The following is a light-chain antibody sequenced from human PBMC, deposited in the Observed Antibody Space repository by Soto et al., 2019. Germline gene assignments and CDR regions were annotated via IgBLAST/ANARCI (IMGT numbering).Light chain of an antibody. CDR3: QQYYSTPWT. V-gene: IGKV4-1*01. Sequence: IVMKQSPDSLAVSLGERATINCKSSQSVLYSSNNKNYLAWYQQKPGQPPKLLIYWASARESGVPDRFRGSGSGRDFTLTITGLQAEDVAIYYCQQYYSTPWTFGQGTKVEIK. J-gene: IGKJ1*01. CDR1: QSVLYSSNNKNY. CDR2: WAS.